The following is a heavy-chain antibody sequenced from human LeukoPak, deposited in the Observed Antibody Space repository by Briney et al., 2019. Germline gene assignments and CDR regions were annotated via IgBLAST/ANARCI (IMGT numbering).Heavy chain of an antibody. D-gene: IGHD3-10*01. CDR3: TREGVAPTTDGSGRILGGWLDP. CDR1: GGYY. Sequence: ASVKVSCKASGGYYMHWVRQAPGQGLEWMGWINPNSGDTTYAQKFQGRVTLTRVTSISTVFLELSRLRSADTAVYYCTREGVAPTTDGSGRILGGWLDPWGQGTLVTVSS. CDR2: INPNSGDT. J-gene: IGHJ5*02. V-gene: IGHV1-2*02.